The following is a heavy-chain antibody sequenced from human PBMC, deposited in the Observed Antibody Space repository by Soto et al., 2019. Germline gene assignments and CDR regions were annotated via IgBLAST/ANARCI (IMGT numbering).Heavy chain of an antibody. V-gene: IGHV4-31*03. D-gene: IGHD2-2*01. J-gene: IGHJ4*02. CDR3: VRYCSTTKCPFDY. CDR2: IFYSGSN. Sequence: SETLSLTCTVSGGFINSGGYYWSWIRQHPGKGLEWIGYIFYSGSNYYNPSLKSRVSISVDTSKNQFSLNLSSVTAADTAVYYCVRYCSTTKCPFDYWGQGTLVTVSS. CDR1: GGFINSGGYY.